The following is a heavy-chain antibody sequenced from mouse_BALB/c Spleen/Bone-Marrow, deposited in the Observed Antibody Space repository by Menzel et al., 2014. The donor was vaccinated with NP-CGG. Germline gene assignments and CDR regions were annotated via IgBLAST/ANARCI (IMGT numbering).Heavy chain of an antibody. Sequence: QVQLQQSGAELVRPGASVRLSCKASGYTFTSYWMHWVKQRPGQGLEWIGEINPSNGRTNYKEKFKSKATLTVDKSSSTAYMQLSSLTSEDSAVYYCARSYYRYDVIVYWGQGTLVTVSA. J-gene: IGHJ3*01. CDR2: INPSNGRT. D-gene: IGHD2-14*01. V-gene: IGHV1S81*02. CDR3: ARSYYRYDVIVY. CDR1: GYTFTSYW.